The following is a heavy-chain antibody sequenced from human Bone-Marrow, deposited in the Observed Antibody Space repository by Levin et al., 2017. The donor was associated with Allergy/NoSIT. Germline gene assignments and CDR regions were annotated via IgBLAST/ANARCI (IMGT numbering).Heavy chain of an antibody. CDR3: AKAVGLNVLLWFGELSDNWFDP. Sequence: GESLKISCAASGFTFSSYGMHWVRQAPGKGLEWVAVISYDGSNKYYADSVKGRFTISRDNSKNTLYLQMNSLRAEDTAVYYCAKAVGLNVLLWFGELSDNWFDPWGQGTLVTVSS. CDR2: ISYDGSNK. CDR1: GFTFSSYG. D-gene: IGHD3-10*01. V-gene: IGHV3-30*18. J-gene: IGHJ5*02.